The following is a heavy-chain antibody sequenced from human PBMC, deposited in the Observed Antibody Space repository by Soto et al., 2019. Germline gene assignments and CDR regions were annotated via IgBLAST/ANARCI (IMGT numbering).Heavy chain of an antibody. CDR2: ITSSSDYT. J-gene: IGHJ6*02. CDR1: GFTFSAYY. CDR3: VREYYYGMDV. Sequence: QEQLVESGGVLVRPGGSLRLSCAASGFTFSAYYMTWMRQAPGKGLEWVSYITSSSDYTNYAGSVKGRFTISRDNAKNSLYLQMNSLRVEDTAVYYCVREYYYGMDVWGQGTTVTVSS. V-gene: IGHV3-11*05.